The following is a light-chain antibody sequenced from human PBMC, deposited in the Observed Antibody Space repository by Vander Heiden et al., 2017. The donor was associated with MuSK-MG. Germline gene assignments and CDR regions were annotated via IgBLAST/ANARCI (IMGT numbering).Light chain of an antibody. CDR3: QQSDSTPWT. V-gene: IGKV1-39*01. Sequence: DIQMTQSPSSLSASVGDRVTITCRASQGISFYVNWYQRKPGEAPKLLIYSASTLQGGVPSRFSCSGSGTDFTLTISRLHPEDFATYYCQQSDSTPWTFGQGTKVEVK. CDR1: QGISFY. J-gene: IGKJ1*01. CDR2: SAS.